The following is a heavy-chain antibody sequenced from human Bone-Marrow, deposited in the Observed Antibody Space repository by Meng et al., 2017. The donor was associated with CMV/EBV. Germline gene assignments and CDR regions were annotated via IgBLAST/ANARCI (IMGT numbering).Heavy chain of an antibody. J-gene: IGHJ6*02. CDR1: GFTFRTYW. CDR2: IKQDGSEK. CDR3: ARAGGAHETRYGMDV. D-gene: IGHD3-16*01. V-gene: IGHV3-7*01. Sequence: GESLKISCAASGFTFRTYWMSWVRQAPGKGLEWVANIKQDGSEKYYVDSVKGRFTVSRDNAKNSLYFQMNSLRAEDTAVYYCARAGGAHETRYGMDVWGQGTTVTVSS.